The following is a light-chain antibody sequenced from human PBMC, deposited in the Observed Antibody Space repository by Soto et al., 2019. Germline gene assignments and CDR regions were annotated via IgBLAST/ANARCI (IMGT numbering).Light chain of an antibody. Sequence: DIQMTQSRSTLSGSVGDRGPITFRASQTISSWLAWYQQKPGKAPKLLIYKSSTLKGGVPSRFSGSGSGTEFTLTISRLPPDNLTAYYCQHHICYATFGQGTKVDIK. CDR3: QHHICYAT. J-gene: IGKJ1*01. CDR2: KSS. CDR1: QTISSW. V-gene: IGKV1-5*03.